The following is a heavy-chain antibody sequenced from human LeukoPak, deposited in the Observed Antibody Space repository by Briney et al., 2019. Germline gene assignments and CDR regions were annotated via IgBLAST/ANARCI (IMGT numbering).Heavy chain of an antibody. CDR2: VYYSGST. Sequence: SETLSLTCTVSGGSISSSSYYWGWIRQSPGKGLEWIGSVYYSGSTYYNPSLKSRVTISVDTSKNQFSLKLTSVTAADTAVYYCASSSSWYGSWGQGTLVTVSS. CDR3: ASSSSWYGS. D-gene: IGHD6-13*01. CDR1: GGSISSSSYY. J-gene: IGHJ5*02. V-gene: IGHV4-39*07.